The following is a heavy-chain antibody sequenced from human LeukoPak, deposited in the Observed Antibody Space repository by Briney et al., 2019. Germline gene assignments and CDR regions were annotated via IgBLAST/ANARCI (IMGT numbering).Heavy chain of an antibody. Sequence: SETLSLTCAVYGGSFSGYYWSWIRQPPGKGLEWSGEINHSGSTNYNPSLKRRGTISVDTSKHQLYLKLRSVTAADTALYYCARVTEWELHPQYLDYWGQGTLVPVSS. V-gene: IGHV4-34*01. CDR3: ARVTEWELHPQYLDY. D-gene: IGHD1-26*01. J-gene: IGHJ4*02. CDR1: GGSFSGYY. CDR2: INHSGST.